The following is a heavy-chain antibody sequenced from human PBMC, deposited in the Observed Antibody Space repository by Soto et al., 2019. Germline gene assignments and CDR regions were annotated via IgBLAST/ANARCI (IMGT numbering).Heavy chain of an antibody. J-gene: IGHJ3*02. V-gene: IGHV4-34*01. CDR2: INDSGST. CDR1: GGSFSGYYGGYY. CDR3: ASLGYNYDRAFDI. D-gene: IGHD5-12*01. Sequence: PSATLSLTGVLYGGSFSGYYGGYYWSWIRQPPGKGLEWIGEINDSGSTNYNPSLKSRLIISVDTSTNQISLKLNSVTAADAAVYYCASLGYNYDRAFDIWGQGTMVTVSS.